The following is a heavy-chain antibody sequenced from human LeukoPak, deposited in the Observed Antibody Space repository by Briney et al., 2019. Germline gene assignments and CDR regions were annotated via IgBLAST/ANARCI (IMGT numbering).Heavy chain of an antibody. J-gene: IGHJ4*02. CDR2: ISSSSSYI. D-gene: IGHD6-6*01. CDR3: ARDLALSSSVFKDGNY. Sequence: GGSLRLSCAVSGFTFSSYSMNWVRQAPGKGLEWVSSISSSSSYIYYADSVKGRFTISRDNAKNSLYLQMNSLRAEDTAVYYCARDLALSSSVFKDGNYWGQGTLVTVSS. V-gene: IGHV3-21*01. CDR1: GFTFSSYS.